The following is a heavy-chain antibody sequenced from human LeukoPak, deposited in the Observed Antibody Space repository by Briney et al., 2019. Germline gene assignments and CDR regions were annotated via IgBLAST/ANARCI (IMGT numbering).Heavy chain of an antibody. V-gene: IGHV1-69*13. CDR2: IIPIFGTA. CDR3: ARRGTLLDFWSGYWFDY. J-gene: IGHJ4*02. Sequence: ASVKVSCKASGGTFSSYAISWVRQAPGQGLEWMGGIIPIFGTANYAQKFQGRVTITADESTSTAYMELSSLRSEDTAVYYCARRGTLLDFWSGYWFDYWGQGTLVTVSS. D-gene: IGHD3-3*01. CDR1: GGTFSSYA.